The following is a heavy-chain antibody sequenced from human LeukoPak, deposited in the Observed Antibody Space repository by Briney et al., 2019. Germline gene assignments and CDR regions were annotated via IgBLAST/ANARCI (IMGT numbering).Heavy chain of an antibody. CDR2: ISGSGGST. CDR3: AKGLGYCSSTSCYTEEYYFDY. Sequence: GALRLSCAASGFTFSSYAMSWVRQAPGKGLEWVSAISGSGGSTYYADSVKGRFTISRDNPKNTLYLQMNSLRAEDTAVYYCAKGLGYCSSTSCYTEEYYFDYWGQGTLVTVSS. J-gene: IGHJ4*02. D-gene: IGHD2-2*02. V-gene: IGHV3-23*01. CDR1: GFTFSSYA.